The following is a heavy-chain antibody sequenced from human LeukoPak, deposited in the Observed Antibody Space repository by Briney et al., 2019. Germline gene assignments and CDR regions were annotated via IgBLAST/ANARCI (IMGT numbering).Heavy chain of an antibody. CDR3: ATDPHSSGWSGPYYFHY. J-gene: IGHJ4*02. CDR1: GYTLTELS. Sequence: GASVKVSCKVSGYTLTELSMHWVRQAPGKGLEWMGGFYPEDGETIYAQKLQGRVTITEDTSTDTAYMELGSLRSEDTAVYYGATDPHSSGWSGPYYFHYWGQGTLVTVSS. V-gene: IGHV1-24*01. CDR2: FYPEDGET. D-gene: IGHD6-19*01.